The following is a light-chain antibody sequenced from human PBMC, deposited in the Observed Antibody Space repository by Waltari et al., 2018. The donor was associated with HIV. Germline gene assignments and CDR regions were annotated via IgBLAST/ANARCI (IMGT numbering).Light chain of an antibody. CDR3: QSADRSGSWV. Sequence: SYELTQPPSVSVSPGQPARITCSGDALPTQYAYWYHQKSGQAPGLVIYKDSERPSGIPERFSGSSSGTTVTLTISGVQPEDEADYYCQSADRSGSWVFGGGTKLTVL. CDR2: KDS. J-gene: IGLJ3*02. V-gene: IGLV3-25*03. CDR1: ALPTQY.